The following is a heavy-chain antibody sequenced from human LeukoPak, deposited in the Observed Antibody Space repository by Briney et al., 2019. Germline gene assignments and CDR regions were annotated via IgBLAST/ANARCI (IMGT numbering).Heavy chain of an antibody. D-gene: IGHD3-22*01. CDR1: GGSISSSSYY. Sequence: PSETLSLTCTVSGGSISSSSYYWGWIRQPPGKGLEWIGSIYYSGSTYYNPSLKSRVTISVDTSKNQFSLKLSSVTAADTAVYYCARQVIVVVITTGIDHWGQGTLVTVSS. J-gene: IGHJ5*02. V-gene: IGHV4-39*01. CDR2: IYYSGST. CDR3: ARQVIVVVITTGIDH.